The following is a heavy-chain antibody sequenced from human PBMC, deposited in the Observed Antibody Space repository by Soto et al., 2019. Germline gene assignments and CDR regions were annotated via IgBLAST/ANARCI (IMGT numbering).Heavy chain of an antibody. Sequence: EVQLVESGGGLVKPGGSLRLSCAASGFTFSDAWMNWVRQAPGKGLEWVGHVKTKADGGTTDYAAFVNGRFTISRDDSTTPLFLHMTNLKTEDPAMYYCTPLGPSWGQGTLVTVSS. CDR1: GFTFSDAW. CDR3: TPLGPS. CDR2: VKTKADGGTT. V-gene: IGHV3-15*07. J-gene: IGHJ5*02.